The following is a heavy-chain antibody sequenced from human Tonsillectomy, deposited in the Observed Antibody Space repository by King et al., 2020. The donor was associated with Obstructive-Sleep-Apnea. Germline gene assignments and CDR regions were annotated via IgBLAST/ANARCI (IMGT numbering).Heavy chain of an antibody. CDR2: ISSSSSYI. Sequence: VQLVESGGGLVKPGGSLRLSCAASGFTFSSSSMNWVRPAPGRGLEWVSSISSSSSYIYYADSVKGRFTISRDNAKNSLYLKMNSLRAEDTAVYYCARDSYYDSSGYSDYWGQGTLVTVSS. CDR3: ARDSYYDSSGYSDY. V-gene: IGHV3-21*01. J-gene: IGHJ4*02. D-gene: IGHD3-22*01. CDR1: GFTFSSSS.